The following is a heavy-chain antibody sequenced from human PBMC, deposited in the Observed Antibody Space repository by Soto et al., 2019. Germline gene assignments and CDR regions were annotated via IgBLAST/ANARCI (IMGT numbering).Heavy chain of an antibody. CDR2: IHSDGNT. Sequence: EVQLVETGGGLIQPGGSLRLSCAASGFNVNSNSMNWVRQAPGKGLEWLSLIHSDGNTKYADSVKGRFTISRDSFENTFYLQMNSLRAEDTAVYYCARHVWLESWGQGTLVTVSS. CDR3: ARHVWLES. V-gene: IGHV3-53*02. J-gene: IGHJ5*01. CDR1: GFNVNSNS.